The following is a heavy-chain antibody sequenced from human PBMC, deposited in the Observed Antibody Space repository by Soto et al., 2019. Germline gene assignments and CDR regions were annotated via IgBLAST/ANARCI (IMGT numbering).Heavy chain of an antibody. J-gene: IGHJ4*02. D-gene: IGHD2-8*02. CDR2: FIHSGST. Sequence: VQLQQWGAGLLKPSETRSLTCAAYGGSFSGYYWTWPRQPPGTGLEWIGEFIHSGSTNYNPSLKSRVTISVDTSKNQFSLKLTSVTAADTAVYYCARDKITGLFDYWGQGTLVTVSS. CDR1: GGSFSGYY. CDR3: ARDKITGLFDY. V-gene: IGHV4-34*12.